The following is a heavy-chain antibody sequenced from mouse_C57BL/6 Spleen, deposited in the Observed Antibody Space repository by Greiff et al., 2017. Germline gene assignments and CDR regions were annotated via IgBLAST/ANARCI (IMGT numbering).Heavy chain of an antibody. CDR1: GFSLTSYG. V-gene: IGHV2-4*01. CDR2: IWSGGST. CDR3: AKTGSNYYGSSDYAMDY. Sequence: VQLQQSGPGLVQPSQSLSITCTVSGFSLTSYGVHWVRQPPGKGLEWLGVIWSGGSTDYNAAFISRLSISKDNSKSQVFFKMNSLQADDTAIYYCAKTGSNYYGSSDYAMDYWGQGTSVTVSS. J-gene: IGHJ4*01. D-gene: IGHD1-1*01.